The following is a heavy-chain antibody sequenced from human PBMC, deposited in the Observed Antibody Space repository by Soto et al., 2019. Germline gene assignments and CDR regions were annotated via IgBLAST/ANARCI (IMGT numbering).Heavy chain of an antibody. Sequence: GGSLRLSCAASGFTFSSYGMHWVRQAPGKGLEWVAVISYDGSNKYYADSVKGRFTISRDNSKNTLYLQMSSLRAEDTAVYYCAKEKGGIAVAASSFDYWGQGTQVTVSS. J-gene: IGHJ4*02. V-gene: IGHV3-30*18. CDR2: ISYDGSNK. CDR3: AKEKGGIAVAASSFDY. D-gene: IGHD6-19*01. CDR1: GFTFSSYG.